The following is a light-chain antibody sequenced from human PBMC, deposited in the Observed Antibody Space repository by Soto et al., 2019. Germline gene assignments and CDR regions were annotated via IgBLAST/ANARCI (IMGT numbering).Light chain of an antibody. CDR1: QTISSW. J-gene: IGKJ1*01. Sequence: DIQMTQSPSTLSGSVGDRVTITCRASQTISSWLAWYQQKPGKAPKLLIYKASTLKSGVPSRFSGSGSGTEFTLAISCLQPNDFATYYWQHYNSDSEAFGQGTKVELK. V-gene: IGKV1-5*03. CDR2: KAS. CDR3: QHYNSDSEA.